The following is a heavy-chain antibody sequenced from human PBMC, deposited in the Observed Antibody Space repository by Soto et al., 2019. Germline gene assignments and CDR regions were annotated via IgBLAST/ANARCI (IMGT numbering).Heavy chain of an antibody. V-gene: IGHV2-5*02. CDR1: GFSLSTSGVG. D-gene: IGHD5-18*01. CDR2: IYWDDDK. CDR3: AHRSGDTAMRGFDAFDI. Sequence: QITLKESGPTLVKPTETLTLICTFSGFSLSTSGVGVGWIRQPPGKALEWLALIYWDDDKRYSPSLKSRLTITKDTSKNQVVLTMTTMDPVDTATYYCAHRSGDTAMRGFDAFDIWGQGTMVTVSS. J-gene: IGHJ3*02.